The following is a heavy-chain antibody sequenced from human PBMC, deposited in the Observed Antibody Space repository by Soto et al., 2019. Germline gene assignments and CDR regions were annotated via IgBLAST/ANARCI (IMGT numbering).Heavy chain of an antibody. Sequence: PSETLSLTCAVSGGSISSGGYSWSWIRQPPGKGLEWIGYIYHSGSTYYNPSLKSRVTISVDRSKNQFSLKLSSVTAADTAVYYCARGMALRDSSGYYYDYWGQGTLVTVS. D-gene: IGHD3-22*01. CDR3: ARGMALRDSSGYYYDY. CDR2: IYHSGST. J-gene: IGHJ4*02. CDR1: GGSISSGGYS. V-gene: IGHV4-30-2*01.